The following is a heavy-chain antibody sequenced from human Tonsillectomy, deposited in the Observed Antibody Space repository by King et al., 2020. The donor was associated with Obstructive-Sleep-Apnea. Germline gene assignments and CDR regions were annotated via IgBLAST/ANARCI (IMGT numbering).Heavy chain of an antibody. Sequence: VQLVESGGGVVQPRRSLRLSCAASGFTFRNYAMHWVRQAPGKGLEWVAVISYDGSNKYYADSVKGRFTISRDNSKNTLYLQMNSLRVEDTAVYYCARERYCGADCFGPSFKYGGQAPLVTVSS. V-gene: IGHV3-30*04. D-gene: IGHD2-21*02. CDR3: ARERYCGADCFGPSFKY. CDR2: ISYDGSNK. CDR1: GFTFRNYA. J-gene: IGHJ1*01.